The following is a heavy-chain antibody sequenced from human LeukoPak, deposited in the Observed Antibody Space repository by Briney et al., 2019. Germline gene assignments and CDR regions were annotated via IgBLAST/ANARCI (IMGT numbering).Heavy chain of an antibody. CDR3: AKRPGSGSSSAGDY. D-gene: IGHD1-26*01. J-gene: IGHJ4*02. CDR1: GFTFSSYD. V-gene: IGHV3-30*18. CDR2: ISYDGSNK. Sequence: GRSLRLSCAASGFTFSSYDMHWVRQAPGKGLEWVAVISYDGSNKYYADSVKGRFTISRDNSKNTLYLQMNSLRAEDTAVYYCAKRPGSGSSSAGDYWGQGTLVTVSS.